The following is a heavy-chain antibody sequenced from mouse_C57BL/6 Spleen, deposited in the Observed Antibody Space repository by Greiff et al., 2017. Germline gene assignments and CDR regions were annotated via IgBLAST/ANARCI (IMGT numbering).Heavy chain of an antibody. CDR2: INPSNGGT. V-gene: IGHV1-53*01. Sequence: QVQLQQPGTDLVKPGASVKLSCKASGYTFTSYWMHWVKQRPGQGLEWIGNINPSNGGTNYNEKLKSKATLTVDKSSSTAYMQLSSLTSEDSAVYYCARKDPYYGSSYGFAYWGQGTLVTVSA. CDR1: GYTFTSYW. D-gene: IGHD1-1*01. J-gene: IGHJ3*01. CDR3: ARKDPYYGSSYGFAY.